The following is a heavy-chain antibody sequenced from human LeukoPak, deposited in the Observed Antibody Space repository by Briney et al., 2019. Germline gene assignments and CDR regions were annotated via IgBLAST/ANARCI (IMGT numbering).Heavy chain of an antibody. Sequence: SQTLSLTCAISGDSVSSNSVTWNWIRQSPSRGLEWLGRTYYRSKWYNDYAVSVKSRITINADTSKNQFSLQLNSVTPEDTAVYYCTGRRGSGSYYFDYWGQGTLVTVSS. CDR1: GDSVSSNSVT. D-gene: IGHD3-10*01. J-gene: IGHJ4*02. CDR3: TGRRGSGSYYFDY. V-gene: IGHV6-1*01. CDR2: TYYRSKWYN.